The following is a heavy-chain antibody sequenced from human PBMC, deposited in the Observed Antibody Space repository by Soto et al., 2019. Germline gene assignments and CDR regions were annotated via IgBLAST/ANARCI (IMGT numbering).Heavy chain of an antibody. J-gene: IGHJ6*02. CDR3: AMVDVYVTPSPQDV. D-gene: IGHD3-16*01. CDR1: GYSFTRYG. Sequence: QVQLVQSGAEVKNPGASVKVSCKASGYSFTRYGIAWARQAPGQGLEWMGWINAYNGNTNYAQNLQGRLTLTTDTATTTAYMELTSLRSNATAIYYCAMVDVYVTPSPQDVWGQGTTVTVSS. V-gene: IGHV1-18*01. CDR2: INAYNGNT.